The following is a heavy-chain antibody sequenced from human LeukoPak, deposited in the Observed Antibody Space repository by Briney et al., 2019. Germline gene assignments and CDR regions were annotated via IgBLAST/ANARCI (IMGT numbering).Heavy chain of an antibody. CDR1: GFTFSSYS. CDR2: ISSSSSTI. CDR3: ARVLDEMGANSHFDY. J-gene: IGHJ4*02. D-gene: IGHD1-26*01. Sequence: GGSLRLSCAASGFTFSSYSMNWVRQAPGKGLEWVSYISSSSSTIYYADSVKGRFTISRDNAKNSLYLQMNSLRAEDTVVYYCARVLDEMGANSHFDYWGQGTLVTVSS. V-gene: IGHV3-48*01.